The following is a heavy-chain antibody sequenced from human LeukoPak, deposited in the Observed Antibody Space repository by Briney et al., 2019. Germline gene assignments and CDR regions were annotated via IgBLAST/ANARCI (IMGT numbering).Heavy chain of an antibody. CDR3: ARDGFGTGSN. CDR2: ITACGTAM. D-gene: IGHD3-16*01. Sequence: GALRPSCAASGFTFSSYSMNWVRQAPGKGLEWVSHITACGTAMFYADSVKGRFIISRDNAKNSLYLQMNTLRADDTAVYYCARDGFGTGSNWGQGTLVTVSS. CDR1: GFTFSSYS. V-gene: IGHV3-48*04. J-gene: IGHJ4*02.